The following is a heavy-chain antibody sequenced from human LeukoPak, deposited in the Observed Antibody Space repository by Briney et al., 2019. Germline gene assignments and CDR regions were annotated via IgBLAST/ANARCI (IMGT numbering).Heavy chain of an antibody. CDR2: IKQDGSEK. J-gene: IGHJ4*02. CDR1: GFTFSSYW. V-gene: IGHV3-7*01. Sequence: GGSLRLSCAASGFTFSSYWMSWVRQAPGKGLEWVANIKQDGSEKYYVDSVKGRFTISRDNAKNSLYLQMNSLRAEDTAAYYCASRYCSSTSCSGIDYWGQGTLVTVSS. D-gene: IGHD2-2*01. CDR3: ASRYCSSTSCSGIDY.